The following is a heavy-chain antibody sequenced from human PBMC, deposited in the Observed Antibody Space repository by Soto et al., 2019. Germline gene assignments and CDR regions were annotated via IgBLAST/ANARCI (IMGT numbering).Heavy chain of an antibody. Sequence: EVQLLESGGCLVQPGGSLRLSCAASGFTFSSYARSWVRPAPGKGLEWVSAISGSGGSTYYADSVKGRFTISRDNSKNTLYLQMNSLRAEDTAVYYCAKIYYDILTGYFAEGYYFDYWGQGTLVTVSS. D-gene: IGHD3-9*01. J-gene: IGHJ4*02. CDR2: ISGSGGST. CDR1: GFTFSSYA. V-gene: IGHV3-23*01. CDR3: AKIYYDILTGYFAEGYYFDY.